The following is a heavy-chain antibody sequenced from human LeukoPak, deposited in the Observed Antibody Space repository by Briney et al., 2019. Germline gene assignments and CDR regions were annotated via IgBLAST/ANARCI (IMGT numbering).Heavy chain of an antibody. CDR3: ARDGAYYYDSSGYSV. Sequence: SETLSLTCTVSGGSVSSGSYYWSWIRQPPGKGLEWIGYIYYSGSTNYNPSLKSRVTISVDTSKNQFSLKLSSVTAADTAVYYCARDGAYYYDSSGYSVWGQGTLVTVSS. CDR1: GGSVSSGSYY. D-gene: IGHD3-22*01. J-gene: IGHJ4*02. CDR2: IYYSGST. V-gene: IGHV4-61*01.